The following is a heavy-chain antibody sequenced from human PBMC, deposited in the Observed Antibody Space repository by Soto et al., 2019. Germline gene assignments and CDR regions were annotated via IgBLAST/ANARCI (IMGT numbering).Heavy chain of an antibody. CDR1: GYSISSGYY. D-gene: IGHD1-1*01. J-gene: IGHJ6*02. Sequence: PWETLSLTCSVSGYSISSGYYWGWIRQPPGKGLEYIGSIYHSGSTGYNPSLKSRMTISLDNSKNQFSLNLTSVTAADTAVYYCARAMRDAYNFYYHGMDVWGQGTTVTVSS. V-gene: IGHV4-38-2*02. CDR3: ARAMRDAYNFYYHGMDV. CDR2: IYHSGST.